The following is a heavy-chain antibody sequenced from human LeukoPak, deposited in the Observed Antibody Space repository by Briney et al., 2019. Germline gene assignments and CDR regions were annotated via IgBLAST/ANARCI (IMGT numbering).Heavy chain of an antibody. CDR1: GYTFTSYG. V-gene: IGHV1-18*01. CDR2: ISAYNGNT. CDR3: ARGWGGIAVAGTGRVIDY. J-gene: IGHJ4*02. D-gene: IGHD6-19*01. Sequence: GASVKVSCKASGYTFTSYGISWVRQAPGQGLEWMGWISAYNGNTNYAQKLQGRVTMTTDTSTSTAYMELRSLRSDDTAVYYCARGWGGIAVAGTGRVIDYWGQGTLVTVSS.